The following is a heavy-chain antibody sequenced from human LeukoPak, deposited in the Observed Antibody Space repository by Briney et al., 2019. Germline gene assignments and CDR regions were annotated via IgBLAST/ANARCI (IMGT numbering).Heavy chain of an antibody. CDR1: NSSISGSTSY. D-gene: IGHD2-8*01. J-gene: IGHJ4*02. CDR2: IFYTGST. CDR3: ARHVPPPTNGMDY. Sequence: PSETLSLTCTVSNSSISGSTSYWGWIRQPPGEGLEWIASIFYTGSTYYNPSLQSRVTISVDTSKNQFSLKLNSLAAADTAVYYCARHVPPPTNGMDYWGQGTLVTVSS. V-gene: IGHV4-39*01.